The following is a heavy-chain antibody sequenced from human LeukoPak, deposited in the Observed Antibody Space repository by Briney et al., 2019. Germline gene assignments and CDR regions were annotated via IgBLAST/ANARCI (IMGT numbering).Heavy chain of an antibody. Sequence: SETLSPTCTVSGGSISSSSYYWGWIRQPPGKGLEWIGSIYYSGSTYYNPSLKGRVTISVDTSKNQFSLNLSSVTAADTAVYYCARLYYDSSGYYQICYFDYWGQGTLVTVSS. D-gene: IGHD3-22*01. V-gene: IGHV4-39*01. CDR1: GGSISSSSYY. J-gene: IGHJ4*02. CDR2: IYYSGST. CDR3: ARLYYDSSGYYQICYFDY.